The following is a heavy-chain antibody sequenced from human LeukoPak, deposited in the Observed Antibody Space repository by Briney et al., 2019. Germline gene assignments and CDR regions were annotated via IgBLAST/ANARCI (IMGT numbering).Heavy chain of an antibody. J-gene: IGHJ4*02. D-gene: IGHD1-26*01. CDR3: AKDGRSGAPFDR. V-gene: IGHV3-11*01. CDR2: ISSSGSTI. CDR1: GFTFSDFY. Sequence: GGSLRLSCAASGFTFSDFYMSWIRQAPGKGLEWVSYISSSGSTIYYADSVKGRFTISRDNAKNSLYLQMNSLRVEDTATYYCAKDGRSGAPFDRWGQGTVLTVSS.